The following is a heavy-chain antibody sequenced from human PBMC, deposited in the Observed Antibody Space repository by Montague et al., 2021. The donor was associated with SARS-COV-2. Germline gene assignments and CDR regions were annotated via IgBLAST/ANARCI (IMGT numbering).Heavy chain of an antibody. Sequence: SLRLSCAASGFTFTTYDMNWVRQAPGKGLEWVSYISSSGSTMYYADSVKGRFTISRDNARNSLYLQMNSLRVDDTAIYYCAWDSGIGSPHFSYSMDVWGRGTTVTVSS. CDR2: ISSSGSTM. V-gene: IGHV3-48*03. D-gene: IGHD6-25*01. J-gene: IGHJ6*02. CDR3: AWDSGIGSPHFSYSMDV. CDR1: GFTFTTYD.